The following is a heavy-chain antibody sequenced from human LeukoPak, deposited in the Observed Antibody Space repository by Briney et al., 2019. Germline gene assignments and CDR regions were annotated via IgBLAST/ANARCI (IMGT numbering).Heavy chain of an antibody. J-gene: IGHJ5*02. CDR3: ARDGGDPLGYCSSTSCSNWFDP. CDR2: IYHSGST. Sequence: PSETLSLTCAVSGYSISSGYYWGWIRQPPGKGLEWIGSIYHSGSTDYNPSLKSRVTMSVDTAKNQFSLSLTSVTAADTAVYYCARDGGDPLGYCSSTSCSNWFDPWGQGTLVTVSS. V-gene: IGHV4-38-2*02. CDR1: GYSISSGYY. D-gene: IGHD2-2*01.